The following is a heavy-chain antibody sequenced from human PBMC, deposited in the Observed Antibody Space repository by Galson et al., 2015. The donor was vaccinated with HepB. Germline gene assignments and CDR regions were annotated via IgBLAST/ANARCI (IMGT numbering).Heavy chain of an antibody. Sequence: SVKVSCKASGYTFISYNFNWLRQAPGQGLEWVGWMDPNSGDTGYAQKFQDRVAMTRDTSISTAYMELSSLRSEDTAVYYCTTNPPSTGDFTYWGQGTLVTVSS. CDR3: TTNPPSTGDFTY. D-gene: IGHD1-14*01. CDR1: GYTFISYN. CDR2: MDPNSGDT. J-gene: IGHJ4*02. V-gene: IGHV1-8*01.